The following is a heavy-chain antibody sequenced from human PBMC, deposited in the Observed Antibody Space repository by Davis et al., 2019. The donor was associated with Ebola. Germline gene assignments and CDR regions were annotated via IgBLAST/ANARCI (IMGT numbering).Heavy chain of an antibody. CDR1: GGSISSVGYF. CDR2: IYHDGST. Sequence: MPSETLSLTCAVSGGSISSVGYFWSWIRQPPGKGLEWIGYIYHDGSTYYNPSLKSRVTISVDTSKNQFSLKLSSVTAADTAAYYCARGRRPYCTGGSCYPGWFDPWGQGTLVTVSS. V-gene: IGHV4-30-2*01. D-gene: IGHD2-15*01. J-gene: IGHJ5*02. CDR3: ARGRRPYCTGGSCYPGWFDP.